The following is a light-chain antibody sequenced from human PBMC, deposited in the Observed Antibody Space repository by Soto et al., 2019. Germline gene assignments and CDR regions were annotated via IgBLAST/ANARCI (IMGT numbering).Light chain of an antibody. CDR1: QSVSSN. CDR2: GVS. CDR3: KQYNNWPPT. V-gene: IGKV3-15*01. Sequence: EIVMTQSPATLSVSPGERATLSCRASQSVSSNLAWYQQKPGQAPRLLIYGVSTRATAIPARFSGSGSGTEFTLTISSLQSEDFAVYYCKQYNNWPPTFGQGTKVEIK. J-gene: IGKJ1*01.